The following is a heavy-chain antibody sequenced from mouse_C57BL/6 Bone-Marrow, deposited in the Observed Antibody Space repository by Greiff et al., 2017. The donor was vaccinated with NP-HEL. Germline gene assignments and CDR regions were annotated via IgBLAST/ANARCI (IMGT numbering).Heavy chain of an antibody. D-gene: IGHD1-1*01. V-gene: IGHV1-19*01. CDR3: ACSPYYAMDY. J-gene: IGHJ4*01. CDR1: GYTFTDYY. CDR2: INPYNGGT. Sequence: EVQLQQSGLVLVKPGASVKMSCKASGYTFTDYYMNWVKQSHGKSLEWIGVINPYNGGTSYNQKFKGKATLTVDKSSSTAYMELNSLTSEDSAVYYCACSPYYAMDYWGQGTSVTVSS.